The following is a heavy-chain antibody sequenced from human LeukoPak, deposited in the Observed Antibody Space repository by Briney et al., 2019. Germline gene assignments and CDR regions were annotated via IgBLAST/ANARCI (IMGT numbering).Heavy chain of an antibody. CDR3: AELGITMIGGV. Sequence: GGSLRLSCAASGFSLSVYWMHWVRQAPGKGPVWVSRVKTDGSITDYADSVKGRFTISRDNAQTSLYLQMNSPRAEDTAVYYCAELGITMIGGVWGKGTTVTISS. J-gene: IGHJ6*04. CDR1: GFSLSVYW. D-gene: IGHD3-10*02. CDR2: VKTDGSIT. V-gene: IGHV3-74*01.